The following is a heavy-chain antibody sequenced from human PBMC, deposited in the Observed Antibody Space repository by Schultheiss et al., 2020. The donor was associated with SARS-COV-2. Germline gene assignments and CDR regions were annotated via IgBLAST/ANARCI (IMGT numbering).Heavy chain of an antibody. CDR1: GFTFSSYA. CDR2: ISGSGGST. V-gene: IGHV3-23*01. CDR3: ARDFTQITMIVVVPGWSYGMDV. Sequence: GESLKISCAASGFTFSSYAMSWVRQAPGKGLEWVSAISGSGGSTYYADSVKGRFTISRDNSKNTLYLQMNSLRAEDTAVYYCARDFTQITMIVVVPGWSYGMDVWGQGTTVTVSS. D-gene: IGHD3-22*01. J-gene: IGHJ6*02.